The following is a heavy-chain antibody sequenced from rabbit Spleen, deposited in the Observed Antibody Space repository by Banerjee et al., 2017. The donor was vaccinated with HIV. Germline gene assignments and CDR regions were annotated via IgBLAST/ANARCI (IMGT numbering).Heavy chain of an antibody. J-gene: IGHJ4*01. CDR1: GFSFSNKAV. Sequence: EQLEESGGGLVKPEGSLKLSCTASGFSFSNKAVMCWVRQAPGKGLEWIACIDAGNSGKAVYATWANGRFTISRTSSTTVTLQMTSLTAADTATYFCARDLASVVGWNFNLWGPGTLVTVS. CDR2: IDAGNSGKA. CDR3: ARDLASVVGWNFNL. V-gene: IGHV1S45*01. D-gene: IGHD3-1*01.